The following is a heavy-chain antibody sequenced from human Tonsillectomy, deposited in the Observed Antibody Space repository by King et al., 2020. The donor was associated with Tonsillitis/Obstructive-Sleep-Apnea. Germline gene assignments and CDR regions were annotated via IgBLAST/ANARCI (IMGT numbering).Heavy chain of an antibody. CDR1: GGSISSYY. D-gene: IGHD5-12*01. V-gene: IGHV4-59*01. J-gene: IGHJ4*02. Sequence: VPLQESGPGLVKPSETLSLTCTVSGGSISSYYWSWIRQPPGKGLEWIGYIYYSGSTNYNPSLKSRVTISVDTSKNQFSLKLSSVTAADTAVYYCARTAATIASPFAYWGQGTLVTVSS. CDR3: ARTAATIASPFAY. CDR2: IYYSGST.